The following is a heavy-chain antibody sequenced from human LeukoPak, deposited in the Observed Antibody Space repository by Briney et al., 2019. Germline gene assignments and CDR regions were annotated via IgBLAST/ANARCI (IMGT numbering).Heavy chain of an antibody. J-gene: IGHJ5*02. CDR3: ARAAGGYSYGWRYNWFDP. D-gene: IGHD5-18*01. CDR1: GGTFSSYA. V-gene: IGHV1-69*13. Sequence: SVKVSCKASGGTFSSYAISWVRQAPGQGLEWMGGIIPIFGTANYAQKFQGRVTITADESTSTAYMELSSLRSEDTAVYYCARAAGGYSYGWRYNWFDPWGQGTLVTVSS. CDR2: IIPIFGTA.